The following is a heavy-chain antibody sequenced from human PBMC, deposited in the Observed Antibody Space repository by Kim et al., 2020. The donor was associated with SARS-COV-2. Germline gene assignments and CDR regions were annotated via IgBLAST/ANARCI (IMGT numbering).Heavy chain of an antibody. Sequence: SETLSLTCIVSGVYISDYFWSWVRQPPGKGLEWIGYIENDGDTNYNPSLKSRVTISLDKANNQVSLELTSVTAADTAVYYCATGLVGATPYWGQGTLVIASS. CDR3: ATGLVGATPY. V-gene: IGHV4-59*01. D-gene: IGHD1-26*01. CDR2: IENDGDT. CDR1: GVYISDYF. J-gene: IGHJ4*02.